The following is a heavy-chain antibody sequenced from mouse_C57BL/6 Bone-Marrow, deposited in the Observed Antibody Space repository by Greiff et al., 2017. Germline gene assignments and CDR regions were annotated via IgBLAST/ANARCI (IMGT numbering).Heavy chain of an antibody. CDR2: IDPSDSYT. V-gene: IGHV1-69*01. Sequence: VQLQQPGAELVMPGASVKLSCKASGYTFTSYWMHWVKQRPGPGLEWIGEIDPSDSYTNYNQKFKGKSTLTVDNSSSTAYMQLSSLTSEDSAVYYCARQLRLFDYWGQGTTLTVSS. CDR3: ARQLRLFDY. J-gene: IGHJ2*01. D-gene: IGHD3-2*02. CDR1: GYTFTSYW.